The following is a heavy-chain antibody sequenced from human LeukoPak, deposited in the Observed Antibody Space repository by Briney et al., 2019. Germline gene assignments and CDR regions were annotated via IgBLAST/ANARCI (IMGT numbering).Heavy chain of an antibody. CDR1: GGTFSSYA. D-gene: IGHD2-2*01. Sequence: GASVKVSCKASGGTFSSYAISWVRQAPGQGLEWMGGIIPIFGTANYAQKFQGRVTITADESTSTAYMELSSLRSEDTAVYYCAREYQASYGMDVWGQGTTVTVSS. CDR3: AREYQASYGMDV. CDR2: IIPIFGTA. J-gene: IGHJ6*02. V-gene: IGHV1-69*13.